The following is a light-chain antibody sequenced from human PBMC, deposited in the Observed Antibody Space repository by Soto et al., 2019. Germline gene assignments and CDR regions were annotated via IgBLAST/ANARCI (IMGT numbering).Light chain of an antibody. CDR2: AAS. Sequence: EMVMTQSPATLSVSPGERATLSCRATQSFGSNLAWYQQKPGQAPRLLIYAASASAHGIPARFSGSGSGTEFTLTISSLQSEDFAVYYCQQYNNWSFGQGTRLEIK. CDR3: QQYNNWS. V-gene: IGKV3-15*01. CDR1: QSFGSN. J-gene: IGKJ5*01.